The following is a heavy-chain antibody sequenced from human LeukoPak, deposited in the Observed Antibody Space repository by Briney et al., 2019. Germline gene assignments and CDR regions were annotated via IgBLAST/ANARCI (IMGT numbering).Heavy chain of an antibody. D-gene: IGHD1-7*01. CDR2: ISADGSET. V-gene: IGHV3-7*01. Sequence: GGSLRLSCAASGFTFRSYWMSWVRQAPGKGLEWVANISADGSETYYVDSVKGRFAISRDNARNSLYLHMNSLRAEDTALYYCARDPDPGTADYWGQGTLVTVSS. CDR3: ARDPDPGTADY. CDR1: GFTFRSYW. J-gene: IGHJ4*02.